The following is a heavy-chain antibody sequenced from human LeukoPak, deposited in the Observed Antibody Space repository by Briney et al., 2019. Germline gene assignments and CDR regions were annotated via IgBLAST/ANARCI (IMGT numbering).Heavy chain of an antibody. D-gene: IGHD3-22*01. J-gene: IGHJ4*02. CDR3: GRDSRSYYDSSGYSPPDY. Sequence: ASVSVSCKASGYTFTGYYMHWVRQAPGQGLEWMGWINPNSGGTNYAQKFQGRVTMTRDTSISTAYMELSRLRSDDTAVYYCGRDSRSYYDSSGYSPPDYGGRGTVVTVSS. CDR1: GYTFTGYY. CDR2: INPNSGGT. V-gene: IGHV1-2*02.